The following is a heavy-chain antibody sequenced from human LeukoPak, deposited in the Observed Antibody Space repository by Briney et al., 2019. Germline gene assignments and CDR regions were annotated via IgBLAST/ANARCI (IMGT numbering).Heavy chain of an antibody. CDR1: GGSISGSTGGYY. J-gene: IGHJ4*02. D-gene: IGHD4-17*01. CDR3: AREGGTVPDY. Sequence: SETLSLTCSVSGGSISGSTGGYYWSWIRQHPGKGLEWIGYIYHSGSTYYNPSLKSRVTISADASKNQFSLKMSSLTAADTAIYYCAREGGTVPDYWGQGTLVTVSS. CDR2: IYHSGST. V-gene: IGHV4-31*03.